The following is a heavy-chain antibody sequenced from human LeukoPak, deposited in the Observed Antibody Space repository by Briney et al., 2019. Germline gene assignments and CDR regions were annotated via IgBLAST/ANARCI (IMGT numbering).Heavy chain of an antibody. V-gene: IGHV3-48*02. Sequence: GGSPRLSCAASGFPFSSRVMSWVRQAPGKGLEWIAYINHNGEAIYYPEFVKGRFIISRDNAKNTLFLQMNDLRDEDTTVYYCARDYDWALDFWGQGTRVTVSS. CDR2: INHNGEAI. D-gene: IGHD3-9*01. CDR1: GFPFSSRV. CDR3: ARDYDWALDF. J-gene: IGHJ4*02.